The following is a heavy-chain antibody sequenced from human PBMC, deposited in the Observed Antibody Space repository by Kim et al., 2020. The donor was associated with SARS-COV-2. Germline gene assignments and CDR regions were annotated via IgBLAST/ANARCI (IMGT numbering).Heavy chain of an antibody. D-gene: IGHD1-26*01. V-gene: IGHV4-34*01. CDR3: ATPPSDSGSYYLPREYGY. J-gene: IGHJ4*02. Sequence: SETLSLTCAVYGGSFSGYYWSWIRQPPGKGLEWIGEINHSGSTNYNPSLKSRVTISVDTSKNQFSLKLSSVTAADTAVYYCATPPSDSGSYYLPREYGYCGQGTLVTVSS. CDR2: INHSGST. CDR1: GGSFSGYY.